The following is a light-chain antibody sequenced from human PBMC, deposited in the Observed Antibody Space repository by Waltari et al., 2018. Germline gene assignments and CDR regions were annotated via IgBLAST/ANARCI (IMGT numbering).Light chain of an antibody. V-gene: IGKV4-1*01. J-gene: IGKJ2*01. CDR1: QRLLYSSSNKNY. CDR3: QEYYTTPYT. Sequence: DTVVTQSPDSLAVSLGERATIYCKSSQRLLYSSSNKNYLAWYQQKPRQPPKLLIYWASTREPGVPDRFSGSGSGTEFHLTINSLQAEDVAVYYGQEYYTTPYTFGQGTKLEIK. CDR2: WAS.